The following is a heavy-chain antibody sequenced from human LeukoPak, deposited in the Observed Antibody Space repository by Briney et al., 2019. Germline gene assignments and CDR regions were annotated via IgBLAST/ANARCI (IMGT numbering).Heavy chain of an antibody. CDR3: ARGGSYLSAFDI. J-gene: IGHJ3*02. V-gene: IGHV3-53*01. Sequence: GGSLRPSCAASGFTVSSNYMSWVRQAPGKGLEWVSIIYSCGSTFYADSVKGRFTISRDNSKNTLYLQMNSLRAEDTAVYYCARGGSYLSAFDIWGQGTMVTVSS. CDR2: IYSCGST. D-gene: IGHD1-26*01. CDR1: GFTVSSNY.